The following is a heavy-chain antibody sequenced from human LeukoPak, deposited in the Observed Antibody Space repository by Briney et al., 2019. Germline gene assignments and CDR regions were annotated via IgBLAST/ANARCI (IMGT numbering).Heavy chain of an antibody. CDR1: GDSFRSYY. V-gene: IGHV4-34*01. CDR2: IDHSGST. CDR3: GGGIAVAGLV. J-gene: IGHJ3*01. Sequence: NPLETLSLTCAFYGDSFRSYYWAWVRQPPGKGLEWIGEIDHSGSTNYNPSLESRVTISLDTSKNQFSLKLSSVTAADTAVYYCGGGIAVAGLVWGQGTMVTVSS. D-gene: IGHD6-19*01.